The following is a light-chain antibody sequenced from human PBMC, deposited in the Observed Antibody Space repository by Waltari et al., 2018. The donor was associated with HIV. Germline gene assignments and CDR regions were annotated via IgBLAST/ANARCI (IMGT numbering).Light chain of an antibody. CDR3: AAWDDSLNGVV. CDR1: SSNIGSNT. Sequence: QSVLTQPPSASGTPGQRVTISCSGSSSNIGSNTVNWYQQLPGTAPKLLIYSNNLQPSGVPDRFSGSKSGTSASLAISGLQSEDEADYYCAAWDDSLNGVVFGGGTKLTVL. CDR2: SNN. V-gene: IGLV1-44*01. J-gene: IGLJ2*01.